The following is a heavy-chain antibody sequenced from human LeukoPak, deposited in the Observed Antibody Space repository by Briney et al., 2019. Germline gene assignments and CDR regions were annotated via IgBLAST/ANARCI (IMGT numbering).Heavy chain of an antibody. J-gene: IGHJ4*02. D-gene: IGHD4-17*01. CDR3: AKDSNDNGDYNYFDF. CDR2: VWHDGSKT. V-gene: IGHV3-33*06. Sequence: PGRSLKLSCAASGVTFSGCHIHWVRQAPGKGLEWVALVWHDGSKTYYADSVKGRFTVSRDNSKNTLFLQMNSLRAEDTGVYYCAKDSNDNGDYNYFDFWGQGTLVTVSS. CDR1: GVTFSGCH.